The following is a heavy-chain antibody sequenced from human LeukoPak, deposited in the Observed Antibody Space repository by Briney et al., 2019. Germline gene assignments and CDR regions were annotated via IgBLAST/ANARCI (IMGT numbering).Heavy chain of an antibody. J-gene: IGHJ5*02. CDR2: IYYSGST. D-gene: IGHD1-26*01. Sequence: SETLSLTCTVSGGSISSGGYYWSWIRQHPGKGLEWIGYIYYSGSTYYNPSLKSRVTISVDTSKNQFSLKLSSVTAADTAVYYCARDKGEVGAANWFDPWGQGTLVTVSS. CDR1: GGSISSGGYY. CDR3: ARDKGEVGAANWFDP. V-gene: IGHV4-31*03.